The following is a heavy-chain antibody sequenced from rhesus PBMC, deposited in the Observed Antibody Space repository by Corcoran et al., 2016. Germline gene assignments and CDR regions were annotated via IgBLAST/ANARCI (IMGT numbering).Heavy chain of an antibody. Sequence: EVQLVESGGGLVQPGGSLRLSCTGSGFTFSSYYMYWIRQTPGKGLQWVSDINTSGGSTWLPDSMKGRFTISKENAKNTLYLQMNSLRAEDTAVYYCAKDRGIAAAFDYWGQGVLVTVSS. CDR3: AKDRGIAAAFDY. V-gene: IGHV3-22*01. CDR1: GFTFSSYY. J-gene: IGHJ4*01. CDR2: INTSGGST. D-gene: IGHD6-13*01.